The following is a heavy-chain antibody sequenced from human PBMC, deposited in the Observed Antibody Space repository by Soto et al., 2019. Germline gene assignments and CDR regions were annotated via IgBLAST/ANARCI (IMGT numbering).Heavy chain of an antibody. CDR3: ARDRAPSYYYGSGSPYYMDV. V-gene: IGHV1-2*04. CDR1: GYTFTGYY. D-gene: IGHD3-10*01. Sequence: ASVKVSCKASGYTFTGYYMHWVRQAPGQGLEWMGWINPNSGGTNYAQKFQGWVTMTRDTSISTAYMELSRLRSDDTAVYYCARDRAPSYYYGSGSPYYMDVWGKGTTVTVSS. J-gene: IGHJ6*03. CDR2: INPNSGGT.